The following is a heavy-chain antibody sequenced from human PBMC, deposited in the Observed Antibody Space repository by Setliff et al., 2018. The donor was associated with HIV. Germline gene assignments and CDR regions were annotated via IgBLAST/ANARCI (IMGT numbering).Heavy chain of an antibody. Sequence: SETMSLTCTVSGGSISGGGYYWSWIRQHPGKGLDWIGNIYYIGNTDYTPSLKSRVTISVDTSKNQCSLKLSSVTAADTAVYYCAKQSFYDYVWGTVWYFDVWGRGTLVTVSS. J-gene: IGHJ2*01. CDR3: AKQSFYDYVWGTVWYFDV. CDR2: IYYIGNT. V-gene: IGHV4-39*01. CDR1: GGSISGGGYY. D-gene: IGHD3-16*01.